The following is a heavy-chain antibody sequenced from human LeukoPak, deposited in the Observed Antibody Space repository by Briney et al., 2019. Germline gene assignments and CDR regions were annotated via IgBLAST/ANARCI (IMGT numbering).Heavy chain of an antibody. D-gene: IGHD6-13*01. Sequence: PGGSLRLSCAASGFTFSNYWMHWVRQAPGKGLVWVSRINNDGSSTIYADSVQGRFTISRDNAKNTLYVQMNSLRAEDTAVYYCARDKAGTSFDYWGQGTLVTVSS. CDR3: ARDKAGTSFDY. J-gene: IGHJ4*02. CDR2: INNDGSST. CDR1: GFTFSNYW. V-gene: IGHV3-74*01.